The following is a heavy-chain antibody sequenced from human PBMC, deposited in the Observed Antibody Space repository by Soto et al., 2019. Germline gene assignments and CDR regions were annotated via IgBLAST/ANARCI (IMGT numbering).Heavy chain of an antibody. CDR2: IHYSGST. D-gene: IGHD2-15*01. CDR3: ARASCSGGSCYGDYGMDV. J-gene: IGHJ6*02. CDR1: GGSISSGDYY. Sequence: QVQLQESGPGLVKPSQTLSLTCTVSGGSISSGDYYWSWIRQPPGKGLEWIGYIHYSGSTYYNPSLKSRVTISSDTSKNQFSLKLSSVTAADTAVYYCARASCSGGSCYGDYGMDVWGQGTTVTVSS. V-gene: IGHV4-30-4*01.